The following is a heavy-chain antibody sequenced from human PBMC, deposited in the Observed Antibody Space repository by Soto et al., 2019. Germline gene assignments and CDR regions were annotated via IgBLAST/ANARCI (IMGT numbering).Heavy chain of an antibody. CDR3: TIMGLGTFQY. CDR2: IQKKADGGAT. CDR1: GITFSNAW. V-gene: IGHV3-15*01. D-gene: IGHD1-26*01. Sequence: EVQLVESGGGLVKDGGSLRLSCAVSGITFSNAWMAWVRQAPGKGLEWVGRIQKKADGGATEYAASVKGRLSISRDDSKNTLFPQMDRLKTGDSAVYYCTIMGLGTFQYWGQGTLLTVSS. J-gene: IGHJ4*02.